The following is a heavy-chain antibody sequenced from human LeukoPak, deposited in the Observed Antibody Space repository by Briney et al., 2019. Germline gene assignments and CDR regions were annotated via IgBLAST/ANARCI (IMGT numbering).Heavy chain of an antibody. CDR3: ARATTTYYFDS. CDR1: GGSIGSYY. CDR2: IYYTGTT. V-gene: IGHV4-59*01. D-gene: IGHD4-11*01. Sequence: SETLSLTCTVSGGSIGSYYWSWIRQPPGKGLEWIGYIYYTGTTNYNPSLKSRVAISVDTSKNQFSLRLSAVTAADTAVYYCARATTTYYFDSWGRGILVTVSS. J-gene: IGHJ4*02.